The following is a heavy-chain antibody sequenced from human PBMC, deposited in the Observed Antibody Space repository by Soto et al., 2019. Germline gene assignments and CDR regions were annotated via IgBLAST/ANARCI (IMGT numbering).Heavy chain of an antibody. CDR2: ISYDGSEK. V-gene: IGHV3-30*18. CDR1: GFSFSKYG. J-gene: IGHJ6*02. CDR3: AKGYEVSPPVASAWYSNYFYGVDV. Sequence: QVALVESGGGVVRPGRSLRLSCGASGFSFSKYGMHWVRQAPGEGLEWLSLISYDGSEKWYAESVKGQFTISRDNSKNTLYLQMNSLRGDDTAVYFCAKGYEVSPPVASAWYSNYFYGVDVWGRGTTVTVSS. D-gene: IGHD6-19*01.